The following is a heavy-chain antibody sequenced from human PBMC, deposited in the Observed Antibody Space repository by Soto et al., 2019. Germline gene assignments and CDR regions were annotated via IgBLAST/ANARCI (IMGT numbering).Heavy chain of an antibody. D-gene: IGHD2-8*01. V-gene: IGHV5-10-1*01. CDR1: GYSFTSYW. Sequence: PVESLKISCKGSGYSFTSYWISWVRQMPGKGLEWMGRIDPSDSYTNYSPSFQGHVTISADKSISTAYLQWSSLKASDTAMYYCARGGKYCTNGVCSFYGMDVWGQGTTVTVSS. J-gene: IGHJ6*02. CDR2: IDPSDSYT. CDR3: ARGGKYCTNGVCSFYGMDV.